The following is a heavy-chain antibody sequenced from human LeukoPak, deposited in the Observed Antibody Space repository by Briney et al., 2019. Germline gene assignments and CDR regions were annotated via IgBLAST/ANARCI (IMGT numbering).Heavy chain of an antibody. Sequence: ASVKVSFKASGYTFTEYSRHGVGQAPGQGLEWMRWINPNSGGTNYAQKFQGRVTMTRDTSITTAYMELSRLRSDDTAVYYCARDLHYYLWWSFFKTRGQRTMVTVSS. V-gene: IGHV1-2*02. J-gene: IGHJ3*01. CDR1: GYTFTEYS. CDR3: ARDLHYYLWWSFFKT. CDR2: INPNSGGT. D-gene: IGHD3-10*01.